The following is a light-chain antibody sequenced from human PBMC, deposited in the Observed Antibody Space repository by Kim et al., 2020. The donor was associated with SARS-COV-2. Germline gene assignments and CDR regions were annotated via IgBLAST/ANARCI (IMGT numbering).Light chain of an antibody. CDR3: QAWDSRTAV. J-gene: IGLJ3*02. Sequence: SYELTQPPSVSVSPGQTASITCSGDKLGAKYVCWYQQKPGQSPVVVISQDDKRPSGIPERFSGSNSGNTATLTISGTRAMDEADYYCQAWDSRTAVFGGGTQLTVL. CDR1: KLGAKY. CDR2: QDD. V-gene: IGLV3-1*01.